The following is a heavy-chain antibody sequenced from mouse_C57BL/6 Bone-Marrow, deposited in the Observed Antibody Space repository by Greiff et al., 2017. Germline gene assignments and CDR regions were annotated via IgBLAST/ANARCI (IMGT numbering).Heavy chain of an antibody. Sequence: ESGPGLVKPSQSLSLTCSFTGYSIPSGYYWNWIRQFPGNKLEWMGYISYDGSNNYNPSLKNRISITRDTSKNQFFLKLNSVTTEDTATYYCARGIYYYGSSSYYYAMDYGGQGTSVTVSS. D-gene: IGHD1-1*01. J-gene: IGHJ4*01. CDR3: ARGIYYYGSSSYYYAMDY. V-gene: IGHV3-6*01. CDR2: ISYDGSN. CDR1: GYSIPSGYY.